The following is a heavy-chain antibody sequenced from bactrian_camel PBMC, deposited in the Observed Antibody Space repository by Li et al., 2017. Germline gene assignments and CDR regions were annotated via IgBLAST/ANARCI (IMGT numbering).Heavy chain of an antibody. Sequence: QVQLVESGGGSVQAGGSLKLSCVAFGFTFMGCSMGWYRQAPGMEREMVAEIDTSYATTYADSMKGRVTISRDNAKNAVALKMTNVKPEDTAVYVCTAGHRFQNCAKDFVVSGQGTQVTVSS. CDR1: GFTFMGCS. J-gene: IGHJ4*01. CDR2: IDTSYAT. V-gene: IGHV3S53*01. D-gene: IGHD2*01.